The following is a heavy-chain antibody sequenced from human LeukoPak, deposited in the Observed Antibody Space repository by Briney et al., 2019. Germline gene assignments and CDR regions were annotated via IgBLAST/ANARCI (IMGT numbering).Heavy chain of an antibody. CDR3: ARGFRDIVVVVAANIPSNWFDP. CDR2: INPTGGTT. V-gene: IGHV1-46*01. Sequence: ASVKVSCKASGYTFTGYYIHWVRQAPGQGLEWVAIINPTGGTTSYAQKFQGRVTMTRDTSTSTVYMELSSLRSEDTAVYYCARGFRDIVVVVAANIPSNWFDPWGQGTLVTVSS. J-gene: IGHJ5*02. CDR1: GYTFTGYY. D-gene: IGHD2-15*01.